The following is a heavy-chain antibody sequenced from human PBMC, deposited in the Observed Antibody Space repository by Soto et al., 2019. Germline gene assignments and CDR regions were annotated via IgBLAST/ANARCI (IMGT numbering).Heavy chain of an antibody. CDR1: GGSISSGDYY. D-gene: IGHD3-3*01. J-gene: IGHJ5*02. CDR2: IYYSGST. Sequence: SETLSLTCTVSGGSISSGDYYWSWIRQPPGKGLEWIGYIYYSGSTYYNPSLKRRVTISLDTSKNQFSLKLSSVPAADTAVYYCARVRFLDWLLAGWFDPWGQGTLVTVSS. V-gene: IGHV4-30-4*01. CDR3: ARVRFLDWLLAGWFDP.